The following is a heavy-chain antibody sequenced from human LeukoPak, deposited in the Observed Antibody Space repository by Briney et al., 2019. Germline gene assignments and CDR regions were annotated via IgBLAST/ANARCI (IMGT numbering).Heavy chain of an antibody. J-gene: IGHJ6*03. CDR2: ITSSGAYI. CDR1: GFTFNNYN. Sequence: GGSLRLSCAASGFTFNNYNMNWVRQAPGKALEWVSSITSSGAYIFYVDSVKGRFTISRDNAKDSLYLQMNSLGPEDTAVYYCARDPYSGNYGNYYYYYMDVWGKGTTVTISS. CDR3: ARDPYSGNYGNYYYYYMDV. D-gene: IGHD1-26*01. V-gene: IGHV3-21*01.